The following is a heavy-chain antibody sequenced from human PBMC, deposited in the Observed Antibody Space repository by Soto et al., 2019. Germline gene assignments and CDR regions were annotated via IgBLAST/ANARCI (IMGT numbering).Heavy chain of an antibody. J-gene: IGHJ4*02. CDR3: ARDIIGYSGSYYDFDY. CDR1: GYTFTSYG. Sequence: ASVKVSCKASGYTFTSYGISWVRQAPGQGLEWMGWISAYNGNTNYAQKLQGRVTMTTDTSTSTAYMELRSLRSDDTAVYYCARDIIGYSGSYYDFDYWGQGTLVTVSS. V-gene: IGHV1-18*01. D-gene: IGHD1-26*01. CDR2: ISAYNGNT.